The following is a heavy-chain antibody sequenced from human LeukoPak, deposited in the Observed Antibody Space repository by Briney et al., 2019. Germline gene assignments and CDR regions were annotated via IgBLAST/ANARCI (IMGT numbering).Heavy chain of an antibody. J-gene: IGHJ4*02. D-gene: IGHD3-22*01. CDR1: GCTFDDYA. Sequence: PGGSLRLSSAASGCTFDDYAMHWVRQAPGKGLEWVSLISWDGGSTYYADSVKGRFTISRDNSKNSLYLQMNSLSAEDTALYYCARSGYYPDYFDYWGQGTLVTVSS. CDR3: ARSGYYPDYFDY. CDR2: ISWDGGST. V-gene: IGHV3-43D*03.